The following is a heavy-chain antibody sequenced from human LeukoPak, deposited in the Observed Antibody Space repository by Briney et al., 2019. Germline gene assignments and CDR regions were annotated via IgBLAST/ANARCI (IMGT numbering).Heavy chain of an antibody. J-gene: IGHJ3*02. Sequence: GASVKVSCKASGGTFSSYAISWVRQAPGQGLEWMGGIIPIFGTANYAQKFQGRVTITADESTSTAYMELSSLRSEDTAVYYCASHYDLDAFDIWGQGTMVTVSS. CDR3: ASHYDLDAFDI. V-gene: IGHV1-69*13. CDR2: IIPIFGTA. CDR1: GGTFSSYA. D-gene: IGHD3-22*01.